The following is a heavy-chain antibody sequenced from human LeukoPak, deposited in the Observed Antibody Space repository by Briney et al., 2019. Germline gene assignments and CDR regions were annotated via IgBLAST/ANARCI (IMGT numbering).Heavy chain of an antibody. J-gene: IGHJ4*02. CDR1: GYSFTDYW. CDR2: TYPGDSDT. CDR3: VRLNTDTVVAY. Sequence: GESLKISCKGSGYSFTDYWIGWVRQMPGKGLAWMGITYPGDSDTRHSPSFQGQVTISVDKSISTAYLRWSSLKASDTAIYYCVRLNTDTVVAYWGQGTLVTVSS. V-gene: IGHV5-51*01. D-gene: IGHD4-17*01.